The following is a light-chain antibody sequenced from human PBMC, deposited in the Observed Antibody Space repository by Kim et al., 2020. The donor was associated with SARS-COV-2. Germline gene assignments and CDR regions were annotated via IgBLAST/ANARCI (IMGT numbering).Light chain of an antibody. J-gene: IGLJ2*01. CDR1: NIGRKS. V-gene: IGLV3-21*01. CDR2: YDS. Sequence: SYELTQPPSVSVAPGKTARITCGGNNIGRKSIHWYQHKPGQAPVLVIYYDSDRPPGVSERFSASNSGNTATLAISSVEPEDEADYYCQVWENTLRTFGGGTKVTVL. CDR3: QVWENTLRT.